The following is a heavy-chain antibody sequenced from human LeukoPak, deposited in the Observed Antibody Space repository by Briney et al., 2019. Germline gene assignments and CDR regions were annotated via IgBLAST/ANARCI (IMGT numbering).Heavy chain of an antibody. CDR2: ISYDGSNK. D-gene: IGHD3-9*01. J-gene: IGHJ3*02. CDR3: AREPNFDWLFHDAFDI. Sequence: PGRSLRLSCAASGFTFSSYAMHWVRQAPGNGLEWVAVISYDGSNKYYADSVKGRFTISRDNSKNTLYLQMNSLRAEDTAVYYCAREPNFDWLFHDAFDIWGQGTMVTVSS. V-gene: IGHV3-30*04. CDR1: GFTFSSYA.